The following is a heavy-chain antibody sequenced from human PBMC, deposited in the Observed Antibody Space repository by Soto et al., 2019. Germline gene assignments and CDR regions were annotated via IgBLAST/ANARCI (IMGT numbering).Heavy chain of an antibody. CDR1: GFTFSDYY. V-gene: IGHV3-11*06. CDR2: ISSSSSYT. J-gene: IGHJ5*02. CDR3: ARDPLPLRRGRPCNWFDP. Sequence: QVQLVESGGGLVKPGGSLRLSCAASGFTFSDYYMSWIRQAPGKGLEWVSYISSSSSYTNYADSVKGRFTISRDNAKNSLYLQMNSLRAEDTAVYYCARDPLPLRRGRPCNWFDPWGQGTLVTVSS. D-gene: IGHD4-17*01.